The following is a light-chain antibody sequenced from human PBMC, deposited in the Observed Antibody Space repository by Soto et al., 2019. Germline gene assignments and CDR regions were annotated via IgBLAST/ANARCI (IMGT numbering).Light chain of an antibody. J-gene: IGKJ2*01. Sequence: EIVLTQSPGTLSLSPGERATLSCRASQSVRANFLAWYQQKPGQAPRLLIYAASNRATGISARFSGSGSGTDFTLTISRLEPEDFAMYYCQQHGSSPPYTFGQGTKLEIK. V-gene: IGKV3-20*01. CDR1: QSVRANF. CDR3: QQHGSSPPYT. CDR2: AAS.